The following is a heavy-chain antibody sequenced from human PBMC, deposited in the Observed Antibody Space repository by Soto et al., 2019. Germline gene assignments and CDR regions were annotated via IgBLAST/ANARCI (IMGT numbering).Heavy chain of an antibody. D-gene: IGHD5-12*01. CDR1: GGTFSSYA. J-gene: IGHJ4*02. CDR2: IIPIFGTA. CDR3: ARGDSRWLQFPYYFDY. Sequence: QVQLVQSGAEVKKPGSSVKVSCKASGGTFSSYAISWVRQAPGQELEWMGGIIPIFGTANYEQKFQGRVTITAYEYTSSAYMELSSLRSGDTAVYYCARGDSRWLQFPYYFDYWGQGTLVAI. V-gene: IGHV1-69*12.